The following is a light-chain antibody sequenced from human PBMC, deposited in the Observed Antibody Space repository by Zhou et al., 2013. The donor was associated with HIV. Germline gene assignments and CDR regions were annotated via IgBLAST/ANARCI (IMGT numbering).Light chain of an antibody. CDR1: QGIGNY. CDR3: QQTFRTPPWT. CDR2: AAS. V-gene: IGKV1-39*01. Sequence: DIQMTQSPSSLSASVGDRVTIACRASQGIGNYLAWYQQKPGKVPKLLISAASTLQSGVPSRFSGSGSGTDFTLTIRGLQPEDFATYYCQQTFRTPPWTFGQGTKVDVK. J-gene: IGKJ1*01.